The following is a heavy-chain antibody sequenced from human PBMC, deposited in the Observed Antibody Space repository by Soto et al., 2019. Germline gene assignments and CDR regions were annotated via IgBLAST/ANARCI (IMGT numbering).Heavy chain of an antibody. J-gene: IGHJ4*02. CDR2: VSGSGGST. CDR3: AKGASYYYDSSGYYAY. D-gene: IGHD3-22*01. CDR1: GFTFSNYA. Sequence: GGSLRLSCAASGFTFSNYAMSWVRQAPGKGLEWVSAVSGSGGSTFYAGSVKGRFTISRDNSKNTLSLQMNSLRAEDTAVYYCAKGASYYYDSSGYYAYWGQGTL. V-gene: IGHV3-23*01.